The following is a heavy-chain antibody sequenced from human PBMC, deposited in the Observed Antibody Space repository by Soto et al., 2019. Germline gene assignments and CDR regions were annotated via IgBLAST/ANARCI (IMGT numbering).Heavy chain of an antibody. CDR1: GGSFSGYY. D-gene: IGHD6-13*01. Sequence: PSETLSLTCAVYGGSFSGYYWSWIRQPPGKGLEWIGEINHSGSTNYNPSLKSRVTISVDTSKNQFSLKLSSVTAADTAVYYCARGRIAAAGTNWLDPWGQGTLVTVSS. CDR2: INHSGST. V-gene: IGHV4-34*01. CDR3: ARGRIAAAGTNWLDP. J-gene: IGHJ5*02.